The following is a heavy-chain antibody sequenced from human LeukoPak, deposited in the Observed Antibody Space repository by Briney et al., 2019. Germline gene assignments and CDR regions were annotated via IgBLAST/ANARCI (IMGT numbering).Heavy chain of an antibody. D-gene: IGHD1-26*01. Sequence: GGSLRLSCAASGFTFSSYSMNWVRQAPGKGLVWVSSISSSSSYIYYADSVKGRFTISRDNAKNTLYLQMNSLRAEDTAVYYCARGATYAYYQDYWGQGTLVTVSS. CDR1: GFTFSSYS. CDR3: ARGATYAYYQDY. V-gene: IGHV3-21*01. CDR2: ISSSSSYI. J-gene: IGHJ4*02.